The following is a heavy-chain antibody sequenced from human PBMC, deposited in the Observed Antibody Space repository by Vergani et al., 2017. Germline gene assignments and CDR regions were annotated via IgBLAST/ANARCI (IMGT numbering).Heavy chain of an antibody. CDR3: ARCPSGTAMAADSYYMDV. CDR2: IWYVGSNK. D-gene: IGHD5-18*01. Sequence: QVQLVESGGGVVQPGRSLRLSCAASGFTFSSYGMHWVRQAPGKGLEWVAVIWYVGSNKYYADSVKGRFTISRDNSKNTLYLQMNSLRAEDTAVYYCARCPSGTAMAADSYYMDVWGKGTTVTVSS. J-gene: IGHJ6*03. V-gene: IGHV3-33*01. CDR1: GFTFSSYG.